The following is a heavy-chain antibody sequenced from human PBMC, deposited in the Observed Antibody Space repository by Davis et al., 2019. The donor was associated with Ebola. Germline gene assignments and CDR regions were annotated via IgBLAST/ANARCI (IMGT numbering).Heavy chain of an antibody. CDR1: GFTFSSYW. CDR2: IKQDGSEK. V-gene: IGHV3-7*03. Sequence: GESLKISCAASGFTFSSYWMSWVRQAPGKGLEWVANIKQDGSEKYYVNSVKGRFIISRDNAKNSLYLQMNSLRAEDTAVYYCARVEVAANEGLNYWGQGTLVTVSS. CDR3: ARVEVAANEGLNY. D-gene: IGHD2-15*01. J-gene: IGHJ4*02.